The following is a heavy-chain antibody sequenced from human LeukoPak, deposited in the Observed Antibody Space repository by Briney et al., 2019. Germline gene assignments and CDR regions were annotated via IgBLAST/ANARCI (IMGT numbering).Heavy chain of an antibody. D-gene: IGHD6-13*01. CDR2: IKQDGSEK. CDR1: GFTFSSYW. J-gene: IGHJ3*02. V-gene: IGHV3-7*01. CDR3: ARDLAYSSSWADAFDI. Sequence: GGSLRLSCAASGFTFSSYWMSWVRQAPGKGLEWVANIKQDGSEKYHVDSVKGRFTISRDNAKNSLYLQMNSLRAEDTAVYYCARDLAYSSSWADAFDIWGQGTMVTVSS.